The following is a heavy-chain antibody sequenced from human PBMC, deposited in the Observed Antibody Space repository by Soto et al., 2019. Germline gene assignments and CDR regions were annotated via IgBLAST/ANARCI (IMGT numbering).Heavy chain of an antibody. J-gene: IGHJ6*02. CDR3: ANKDYDSSEYYYYGMDV. CDR1: GGTFSSYI. D-gene: IGHD3-22*01. V-gene: IGHV1-69*02. Sequence: QVQLVQSGAEVKKPGSSVKVSCKASGGTFSSYIISWVRQAPGQGLEWMGRIIPILGMANYAQKFQGRVTITADKSTSTAYMELSSLRSEDTAVYYCANKDYDSSEYYYYGMDVWGQGTTVTVSS. CDR2: IIPILGMA.